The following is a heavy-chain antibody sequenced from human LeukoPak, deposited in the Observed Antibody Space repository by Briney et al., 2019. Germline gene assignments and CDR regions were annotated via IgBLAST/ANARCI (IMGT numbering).Heavy chain of an antibody. V-gene: IGHV4-34*01. CDR3: ARRRQTSRLAPFDY. D-gene: IGHD3-9*01. Sequence: SETLSLTCAVYGGSFSGYYWSWIRQPLGKGLEWIGEINHSGSTNYNPSLKSRVTISVDTSKNQFSLKLSSVTAADTAVYYCARRRQTSRLAPFDYWGQGTLVTVSS. CDR2: INHSGST. CDR1: GGSFSGYY. J-gene: IGHJ4*02.